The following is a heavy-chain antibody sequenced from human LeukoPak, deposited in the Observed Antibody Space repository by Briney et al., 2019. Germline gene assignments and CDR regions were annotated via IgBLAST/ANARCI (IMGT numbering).Heavy chain of an antibody. Sequence: KPSETLSLTCAVYGGSFSGYYWSWIRQPPGKGLEWIGEINHSGSTNYNPSLRSRVTISVDTSKNQFSLKLSSVTAADTAVYYCARGSRDFWSGYYKYYYYYYMDVWGKGATVTVSS. V-gene: IGHV4-34*01. CDR1: GGSFSGYY. CDR2: INHSGST. D-gene: IGHD3-3*01. CDR3: ARGSRDFWSGYYKYYYYYYMDV. J-gene: IGHJ6*03.